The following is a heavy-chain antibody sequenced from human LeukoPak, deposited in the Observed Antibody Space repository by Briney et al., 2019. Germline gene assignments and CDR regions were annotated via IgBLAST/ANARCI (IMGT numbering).Heavy chain of an antibody. Sequence: GGSLKLSCAASGFTFKRYAKSWVRHAREKGLEWVSDISGSGDSTYYADSVKGRFTTSRDNSKNTPYLQMNSLRAEDTALYYCAKGHLVVASWGQGSLVTVSS. CDR3: AKGHLVVAS. V-gene: IGHV3-23*01. D-gene: IGHD2-15*01. J-gene: IGHJ5*02. CDR2: ISGSGDST. CDR1: GFTFKRYA.